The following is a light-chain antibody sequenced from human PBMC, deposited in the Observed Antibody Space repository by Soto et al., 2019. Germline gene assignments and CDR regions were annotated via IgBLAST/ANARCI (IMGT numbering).Light chain of an antibody. CDR3: QQYGTSPWT. V-gene: IGKV3-20*01. Sequence: SLLAHSPGTLSLSPGERATLSCRSSRRVSSSFLAWYQQKPGQAPRLLIYGASSRATGIPDRFSGSGSGTDFTLTISRLEPEDFAVYYCQQYGTSPWTFGQGTKVDIK. CDR1: RRVSSSF. CDR2: GAS. J-gene: IGKJ1*01.